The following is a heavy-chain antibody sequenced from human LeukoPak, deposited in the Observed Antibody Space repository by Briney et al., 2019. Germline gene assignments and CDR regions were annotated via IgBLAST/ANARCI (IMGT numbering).Heavy chain of an antibody. V-gene: IGHV4-34*01. CDR2: INHSGST. Sequence: SETLSLTCAVYGGSFSGYYWSWIRKPPGKGLEWIGEINHSGSTNYNPSLKSRVTISVDTSKNQFAMKLSSVTAADTAVYYCARVMRIGTGYYTSSYNWFDPWGQGTLVTVSS. CDR3: ARVMRIGTGYYTSSYNWFDP. CDR1: GGSFSGYY. D-gene: IGHD3/OR15-3a*01. J-gene: IGHJ5*02.